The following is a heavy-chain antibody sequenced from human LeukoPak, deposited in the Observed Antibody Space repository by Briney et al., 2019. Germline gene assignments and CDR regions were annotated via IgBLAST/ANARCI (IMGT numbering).Heavy chain of an antibody. Sequence: GGSLRLSCAASGFTFSSYEMNWVRQAPGKGLEWVSYIGSSGSYIYYADSLTGRFTISRDNAKNSLYLQMNSLRAEDTAMYYCARRATTERGHSYGLDFWGQGTLVTVSS. CDR3: ARRATTERGHSYGLDF. CDR2: IGSSGSYI. CDR1: GFTFSSYE. V-gene: IGHV3-21*05. J-gene: IGHJ4*02. D-gene: IGHD5-18*01.